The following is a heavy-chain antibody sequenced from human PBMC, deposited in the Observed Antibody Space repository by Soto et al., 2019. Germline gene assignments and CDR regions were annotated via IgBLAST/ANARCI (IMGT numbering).Heavy chain of an antibody. J-gene: IGHJ5*02. CDR1: GFTFSSYS. D-gene: IGHD3-10*01. Sequence: PGGSLRLSCAASGFTFSSYSMNWVRQAPGKGLEWVSSISSSSSYIYYADSVKGRFTISRDNAKNSLYLQMNSLRAEDTAVYYCARGSEYYYGSGHFNPWGQGTLVTVSS. CDR3: ARGSEYYYGSGHFNP. CDR2: ISSSSSYI. V-gene: IGHV3-21*01.